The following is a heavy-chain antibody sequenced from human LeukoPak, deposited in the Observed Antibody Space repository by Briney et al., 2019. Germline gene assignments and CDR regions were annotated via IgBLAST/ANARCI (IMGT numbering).Heavy chain of an antibody. V-gene: IGHV6-1*01. D-gene: IGHD1-26*01. CDR3: ARKVVGAALDAFDI. CDR1: GDSVSSNSAA. J-gene: IGHJ3*02. CDR2: TYYRSKWYN. Sequence: SQTLSLTCAISGDSVSSNSAAWNWIRQSPSGGLEWLGRTYYRSKWYNDYAVTVKSRITINPDTSKNQFSLQLNSVTPEDTAVYYCARKVVGAALDAFDIWGQGTMVTVSS.